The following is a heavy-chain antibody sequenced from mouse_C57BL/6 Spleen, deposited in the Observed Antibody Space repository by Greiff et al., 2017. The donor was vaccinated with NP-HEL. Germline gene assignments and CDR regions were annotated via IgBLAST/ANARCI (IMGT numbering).Heavy chain of an antibody. D-gene: IGHD1-1*01. J-gene: IGHJ2*01. CDR1: GFNIKDDY. CDR3: TTGGYYGSSYY. Sequence: VQLKQSGAELVRPGASVKLSCTASGFNIKDDYMHWVKQRPEQGLEWIGWIDPENGDTEYASKFQGKATITADTSSNTAYLQLSSLTSEDTAVYYCTTGGYYGSSYYWGQGTTLTVSS. V-gene: IGHV14-4*01. CDR2: IDPENGDT.